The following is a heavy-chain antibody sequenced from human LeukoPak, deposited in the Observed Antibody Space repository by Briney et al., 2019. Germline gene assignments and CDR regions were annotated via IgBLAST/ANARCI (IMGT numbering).Heavy chain of an antibody. Sequence: SETLSLTCTVSGGSLNSSTYYWGWVRQPPGKGLEYIGSVFYSGNSYYNPTLKGRVTLSIDTSKNHFSLRLSSVTAADTAVYYCARSLFRIAARPHFDYWGRGTLVTVSS. J-gene: IGHJ4*02. CDR2: VFYSGNS. V-gene: IGHV4-39*02. CDR3: ARSLFRIAARPHFDY. D-gene: IGHD6-6*01. CDR1: GGSLNSSTYY.